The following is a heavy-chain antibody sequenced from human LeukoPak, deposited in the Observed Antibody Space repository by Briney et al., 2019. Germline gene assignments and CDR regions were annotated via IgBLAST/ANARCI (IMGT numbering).Heavy chain of an antibody. CDR3: TSNHDRSGDTPDH. Sequence: GGALRLSCAASGFAFSTSGMHWVRHAPGKGLEWVAVIWYDGSNKHYAESVKGRFSISRDNSKSTLYLHMNSLKIEDTAVYYCTSNHDRSGDTPDHWGQGTLVTVSS. CDR1: GFAFSTSG. J-gene: IGHJ4*02. V-gene: IGHV3-33*01. CDR2: IWYDGSNK. D-gene: IGHD3-22*01.